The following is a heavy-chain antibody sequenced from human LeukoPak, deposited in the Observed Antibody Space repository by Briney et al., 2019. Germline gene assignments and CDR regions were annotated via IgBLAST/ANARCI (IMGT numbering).Heavy chain of an antibody. CDR3: AGNNILTGYYLFDY. CDR1: GFTFSSYW. V-gene: IGHV3-48*04. D-gene: IGHD3-9*01. Sequence: GGSLRLSCAVSGFTFSSYWMSWVRQAPGKGLEWLSYISSSSSTIYYADSVKGRFTISRDNAKNSLYLQMNSLRAEDTAVYYCAGNNILTGYYLFDYWGQGTLVTVSS. J-gene: IGHJ4*02. CDR2: ISSSSSTI.